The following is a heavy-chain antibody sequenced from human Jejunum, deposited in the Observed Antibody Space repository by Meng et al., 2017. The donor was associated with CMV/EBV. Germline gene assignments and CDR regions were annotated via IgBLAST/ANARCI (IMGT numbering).Heavy chain of an antibody. Sequence: SGFTFLCYCMPWVLQAPGKGLEWVENIAYSASSTRYADSVLGRITFSRDNFKNMLYLQMNSLRIEDTGVYYCARWNRLEPTAYYDLWGQGTLVTVSS. V-gene: IGHV3-33*05. D-gene: IGHD1-1*01. J-gene: IGHJ4*02. CDR3: ARWNRLEPTAYYDL. CDR2: IAYSASST. CDR1: GFTFLCYC.